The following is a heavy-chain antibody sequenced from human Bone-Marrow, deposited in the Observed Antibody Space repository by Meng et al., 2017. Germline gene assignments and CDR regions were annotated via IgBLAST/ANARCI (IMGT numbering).Heavy chain of an antibody. CDR3: ARDSLDIVAMRRAFDI. Sequence: SVKVSCKASGGTFSSYAISWVRQAPGQGLEWMGGIIRIFGTANYSQKFQGRVTITADKYTSTAYMELRRLRSDDTAVYYCARDSLDIVAMRRAFDIWGQGTMVTVSS. D-gene: IGHD5-12*01. CDR2: IIRIFGTA. CDR1: GGTFSSYA. V-gene: IGHV1-69*06. J-gene: IGHJ3*02.